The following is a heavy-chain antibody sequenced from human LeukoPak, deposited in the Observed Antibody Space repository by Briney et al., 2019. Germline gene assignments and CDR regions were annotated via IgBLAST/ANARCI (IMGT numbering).Heavy chain of an antibody. CDR2: IDYSGTT. Sequence: PSGTLSLTCAVSGGSISNNNRWTWVRQPPGKGLEWIGEIDYSGTTNYNPSLKSRVTISVDKSKEQFSLNLSSVTAADTAMYYCARGGGGSSTVTIYWFDPWGQGALVTVSS. J-gene: IGHJ5*02. V-gene: IGHV4-4*02. CDR3: ARGGGGSSTVTIYWFDP. D-gene: IGHD4-17*01. CDR1: GGSISNNNR.